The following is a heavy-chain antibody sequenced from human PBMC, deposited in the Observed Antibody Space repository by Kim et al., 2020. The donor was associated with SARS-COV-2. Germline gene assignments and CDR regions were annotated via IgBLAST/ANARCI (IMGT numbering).Heavy chain of an antibody. CDR2: ST. CDR3: ASVSHSSGDY. Sequence: STNYNPSLKSRVTISVDKSKNQFSLKLSSVTAADTAVYYCASVSHSSGDYWGQGTLVTVSS. D-gene: IGHD6-19*01. V-gene: IGHV4-4*02. J-gene: IGHJ4*02.